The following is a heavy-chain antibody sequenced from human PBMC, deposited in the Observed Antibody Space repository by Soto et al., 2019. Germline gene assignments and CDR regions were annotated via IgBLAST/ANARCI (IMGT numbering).Heavy chain of an antibody. V-gene: IGHV1-18*01. D-gene: IGHD3-3*01. CDR3: ARLIFGVVPGDY. Sequence: GASVKVSCKASGYTFTIYGIIWVRQAPGQGLEWMGWISAYNGNTNYAQKLQGRVTMTTDTSTSTAYMELRSLRSDDTAVYYCARLIFGVVPGDYWGQGTLVTVSS. CDR1: GYTFTIYG. J-gene: IGHJ4*02. CDR2: ISAYNGNT.